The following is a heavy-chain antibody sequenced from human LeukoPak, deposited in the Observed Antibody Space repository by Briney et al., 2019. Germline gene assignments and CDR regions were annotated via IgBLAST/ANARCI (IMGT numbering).Heavy chain of an antibody. CDR1: GYTFTTYA. V-gene: IGHV1-2*02. D-gene: IGHD6-19*01. CDR2: INPNSGGT. Sequence: ASVKVSCKASGYTFTTYAMNWVRQAPGQGLEWMGWINPNSGGTNYAQKFQGRVTMTRDTSISTAYMELSRLRSDDTAVYYCATAVAGTLYYYYHYMDVWGKGTTVTVSS. J-gene: IGHJ6*03. CDR3: ATAVAGTLYYYYHYMDV.